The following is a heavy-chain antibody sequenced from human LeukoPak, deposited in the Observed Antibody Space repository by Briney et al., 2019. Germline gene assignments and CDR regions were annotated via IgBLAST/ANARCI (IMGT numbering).Heavy chain of an antibody. CDR3: ASPLAVGYCSGGSCYGN. CDR1: GGTFSSYA. D-gene: IGHD2-15*01. Sequence: GASVKVSCKASGGTFSSYAISWVRQAPGQGLEWMGGMIPIFGTANYAQKFQGRVTITADKSTSTAYMELSSLRSEDTAVYYCASPLAVGYCSGGSCYGNWGQGTLVTVSS. V-gene: IGHV1-69*06. CDR2: MIPIFGTA. J-gene: IGHJ4*02.